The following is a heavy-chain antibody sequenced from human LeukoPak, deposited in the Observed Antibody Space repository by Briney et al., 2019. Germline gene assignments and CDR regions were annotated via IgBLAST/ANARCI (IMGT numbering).Heavy chain of an antibody. CDR1: GFTVSSNY. D-gene: IGHD6-13*01. V-gene: IGHV3-30*18. CDR2: ISYDGSNK. Sequence: GGSLRLSCAASGFTVSSNYMNWVRQAPGKGLEWVAVISYDGSNKYYADSVKGRFTISRDNSKNTLYLQMNSLRAEDTAVYYCAKGSVEQQLVFYFDYWGQGTLVTVSS. CDR3: AKGSVEQQLVFYFDY. J-gene: IGHJ4*02.